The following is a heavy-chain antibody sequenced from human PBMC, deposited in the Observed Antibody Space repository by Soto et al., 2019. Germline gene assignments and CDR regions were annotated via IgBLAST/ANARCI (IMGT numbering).Heavy chain of an antibody. CDR2: INRSGST. Sequence: KPSETLSLTCAVYGGSFSGYYWSWIRQPPGKGLEWIGEINRSGSTNYNPSLKSRVTISVDTSKNQFSLKLSSVTAADTAVYYCARPDLTQIYGMDVWGQGTTVTVSS. V-gene: IGHV4-34*01. CDR1: GGSFSGYY. J-gene: IGHJ6*02. CDR3: ARPDLTQIYGMDV.